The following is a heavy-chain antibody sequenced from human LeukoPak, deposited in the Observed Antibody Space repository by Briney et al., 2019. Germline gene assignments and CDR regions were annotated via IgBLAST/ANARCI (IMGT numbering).Heavy chain of an antibody. D-gene: IGHD1-1*01. CDR1: GGSISSYY. CDR2: IHYSGST. Sequence: SETLSLTCTVSGGSISSYYWSWIRQPPGKGLEWIGYIHYSGSTNYNPSLKSRVTITVDTSKNQFSLKLSSVTAADTAVYYCAREERRTRWEGFDSWGQGTLVTVSP. J-gene: IGHJ4*02. V-gene: IGHV4-59*01. CDR3: AREERRTRWEGFDS.